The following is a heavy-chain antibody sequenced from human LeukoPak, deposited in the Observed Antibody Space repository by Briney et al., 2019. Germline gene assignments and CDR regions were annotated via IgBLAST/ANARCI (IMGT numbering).Heavy chain of an antibody. CDR3: ARDPRPYYYDSSGYTSHFDY. Sequence: PSETLSPTCTVSGGSISSYYWSWIRPPPGEGREWGGYIYYGGTTNYHPSLKSRITISVDTSKNQFSLTLSSVTAADTAVYYCARDPRPYYYDSSGYTSHFDYWAREPWSPSPQ. D-gene: IGHD3-22*01. CDR1: GGSISSYY. J-gene: IGHJ4*02. CDR2: IYYGGTT. V-gene: IGHV4-59*01.